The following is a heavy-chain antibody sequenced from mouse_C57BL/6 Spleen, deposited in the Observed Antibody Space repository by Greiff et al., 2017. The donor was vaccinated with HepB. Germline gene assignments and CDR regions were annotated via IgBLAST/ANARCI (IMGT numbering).Heavy chain of an antibody. CDR1: GFTFSDYG. CDR3: AVRGGGAMDY. J-gene: IGHJ4*01. D-gene: IGHD2-14*01. CDR2: ISSGSGTI. Sequence: EVHLLESGGGLVKPGGSLKLSCAASGFTFSDYGMHGVRQAPEKELEWVAYISSGSGTIYYAATVKGRISITRDNAKNTLFLQMTGLRSEDTAMYYCAVRGGGAMDYWGQGTSVTVSS. V-gene: IGHV5-17*01.